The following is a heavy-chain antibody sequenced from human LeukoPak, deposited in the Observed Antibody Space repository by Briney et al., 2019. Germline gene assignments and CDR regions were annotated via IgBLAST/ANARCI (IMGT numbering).Heavy chain of an antibody. Sequence: PGGSLRLSCAASGFTFSSYGMHWLRQAPGKGLEWVAIISYDGSNKYYADALKGRFTIPRDNSKNTLYLQKNSLRAEDTAVYYCAKDQRGYSYGYDDWGQGTLVTVSS. D-gene: IGHD5-18*01. CDR2: ISYDGSNK. CDR1: GFTFSSYG. CDR3: AKDQRGYSYGYDD. J-gene: IGHJ4*02. V-gene: IGHV3-30*18.